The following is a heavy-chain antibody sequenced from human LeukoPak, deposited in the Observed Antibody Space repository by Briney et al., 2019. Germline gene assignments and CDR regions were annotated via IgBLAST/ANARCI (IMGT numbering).Heavy chain of an antibody. D-gene: IGHD4-17*01. Sequence: GGSVKVSCKASGYTFTSYAMHWVRQAPGQRLEWMGWINAGNGNTKYSQKFQGRVTITRDTSASTAYMELSSLRSEDTAVYYCARGSTVTSEVDYWGQGTLVTVSS. CDR1: GYTFTSYA. CDR3: ARGSTVTSEVDY. V-gene: IGHV1-3*01. J-gene: IGHJ4*02. CDR2: INAGNGNT.